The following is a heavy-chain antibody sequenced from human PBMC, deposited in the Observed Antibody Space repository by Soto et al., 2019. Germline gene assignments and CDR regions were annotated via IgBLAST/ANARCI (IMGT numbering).Heavy chain of an antibody. J-gene: IGHJ5*02. CDR3: TRERYSYGSGGGWFDP. CDR1: GFTFGDYA. CDR2: IRSKAYGGTT. V-gene: IGHV3-49*03. D-gene: IGHD5-18*01. Sequence: GGSLRLSCTASGFTFGDYAMSWFRQAPGKGLEWVGFIRSKAYGGTTEYAASVKGRFTISRDDSKSIAYLQMNSLKTEDTAVYYCTRERYSYGSGGGWFDPWGQGPLVTVSS.